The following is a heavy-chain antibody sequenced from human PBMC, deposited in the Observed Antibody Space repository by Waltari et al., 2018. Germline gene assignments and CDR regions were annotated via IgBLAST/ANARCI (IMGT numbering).Heavy chain of an antibody. CDR2: IRSSTYSYAT. J-gene: IGHJ4*02. CDR3: TRLFVNPFGVGEYFDY. Sequence: EVQLVESGGGLVQPGGSLKLSCAASGLTFSGSALHCVRQASGKGLEWVGRIRSSTYSYATAYAASVEGRFTISRDDSKNAAYLQMNSLKAEDTAVYYCTRLFVNPFGVGEYFDYWGQGTLVTVSS. CDR1: GLTFSGSA. V-gene: IGHV3-73*01. D-gene: IGHD3-3*01.